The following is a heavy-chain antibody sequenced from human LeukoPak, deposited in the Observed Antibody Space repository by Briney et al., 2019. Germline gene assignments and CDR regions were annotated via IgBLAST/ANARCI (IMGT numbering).Heavy chain of an antibody. CDR1: GFTFSTFA. J-gene: IGHJ4*02. CDR3: ARVYGDYVALDY. V-gene: IGHV3-21*01. Sequence: GGSLRLSCAASGFTFSTFAMIWVRQPPGKGLEWVSSIFPSGGEIHYADSVKGRFTISRDNAKNPLYLQMNSLRAEDTAVYYCARVYGDYVALDYWGQGTLVTVSS. D-gene: IGHD4-17*01. CDR2: IFPSGGEI.